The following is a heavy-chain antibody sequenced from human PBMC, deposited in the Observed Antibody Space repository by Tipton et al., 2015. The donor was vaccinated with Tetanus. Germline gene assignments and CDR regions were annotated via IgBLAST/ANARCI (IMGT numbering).Heavy chain of an antibody. J-gene: IGHJ6*02. CDR3: VREYPGGMDV. CDR2: ISSTSRTI. CDR1: GFTFSSHN. D-gene: IGHD3-10*01. Sequence: SLRLSCAVSGFTFSSHNMNWVRQAPGKGLEWVSYISSTSRTIYHADSVRGRFTISRDNAKNSLYLQMTSLRDEDTAVYYCVREYPGGMDVRGQGTTVTVSS. V-gene: IGHV3-48*02.